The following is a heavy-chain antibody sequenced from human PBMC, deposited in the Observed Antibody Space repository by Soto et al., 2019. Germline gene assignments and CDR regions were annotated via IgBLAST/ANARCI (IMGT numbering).Heavy chain of an antibody. CDR1: GGSISSYY. Sequence: PSETLSLTCTVSGGSISSYYWSWIRQPPGKGLEWIGYIYYSGSTNYNPSLKSRVTISVDTSKNQFSLKLSSVTAADTAVYYCARVIGTDYDYVWGIYRPPNWFDPWGQGTLVT. J-gene: IGHJ5*02. V-gene: IGHV4-59*01. CDR2: IYYSGST. D-gene: IGHD3-16*02. CDR3: ARVIGTDYDYVWGIYRPPNWFDP.